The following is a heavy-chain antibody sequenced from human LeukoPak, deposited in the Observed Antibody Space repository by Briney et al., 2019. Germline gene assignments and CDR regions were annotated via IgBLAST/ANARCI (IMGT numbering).Heavy chain of an antibody. Sequence: PGGSLRLSCAASGFTFSSYAMSWVRQAPGKGLEWVSAISGSGGSTYYADSVKGRFTISRDNSKNTLYLQMNSLRAEDTAVYYCAKDEYYDFWSGYYGYYYYYGMDVWGQGTTVTVSS. D-gene: IGHD3-3*01. V-gene: IGHV3-23*01. CDR2: ISGSGGST. CDR1: GFTFSSYA. CDR3: AKDEYYDFWSGYYGYYYYYGMDV. J-gene: IGHJ6*02.